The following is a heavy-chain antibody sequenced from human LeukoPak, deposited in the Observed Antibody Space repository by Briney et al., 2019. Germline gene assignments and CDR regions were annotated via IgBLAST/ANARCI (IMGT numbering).Heavy chain of an antibody. CDR1: GYTFTDYY. J-gene: IGHJ4*02. CDR2: INPNDGDT. Sequence: GASVKVSCKASGYTFTDYYMHWVRQAPGQGFEWMGWINPNDGDTNYAQKFQGRVTMTRDTSISTAHMEGSRLRSDDTAVYYCARANFLYCSSSTCLFDYWGQETLVTVSS. CDR3: ARANFLYCSSSTCLFDY. D-gene: IGHD2-2*01. V-gene: IGHV1-2*02.